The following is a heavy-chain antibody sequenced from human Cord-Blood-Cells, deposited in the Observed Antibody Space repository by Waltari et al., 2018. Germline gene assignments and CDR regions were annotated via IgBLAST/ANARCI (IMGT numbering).Heavy chain of an antibody. CDR1: GYTSTRYD. CDR3: AIFDAFDI. CDR2: MNPNSSNT. Sequence: QVQLVQSGAEVKKPGASVKVPCKAFGYTSTRYDINWVRQATGQGLEWRGWMNPNSSNTGYAQKFQGRVTMTRNTSISTAYMELISLRSEDTAVYDCAIFDAFDIWGQGTMVTVSS. V-gene: IGHV1-8*02. J-gene: IGHJ3*02.